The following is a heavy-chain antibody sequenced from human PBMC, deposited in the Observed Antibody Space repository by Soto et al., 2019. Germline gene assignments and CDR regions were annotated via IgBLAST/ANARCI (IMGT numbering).Heavy chain of an antibody. Sequence: PSETLSLTCTVSGGSISSYYWSWIRQPPGKGLEWIGYIYYSGSTNYNPSLKSRVTISVDTSKNQFSLKLSSVTAADTAVYYCAGGGLEYCSGGSCYPRDYYFDYWGQGTLVTVSS. CDR1: GGSISSYY. J-gene: IGHJ4*02. D-gene: IGHD2-15*01. CDR3: AGGGLEYCSGGSCYPRDYYFDY. CDR2: IYYSGST. V-gene: IGHV4-59*08.